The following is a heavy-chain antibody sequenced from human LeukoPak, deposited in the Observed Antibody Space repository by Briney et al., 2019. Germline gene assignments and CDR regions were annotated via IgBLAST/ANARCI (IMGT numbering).Heavy chain of an antibody. CDR2: IYHSGST. V-gene: IGHV4-30-2*01. CDR3: ARFGYYDSSGYSFDY. CDR1: GGSISSGGYS. Sequence: SETLSLTCAVSGGSISSGGYSWSWIRQPPGKGLEWIGYIYHSGSTYYNPSLKSRVTISVDRSKNQFSLKLSSVTAVDTAVYYCARFGYYDSSGYSFDYWGQGTLVTVSS. D-gene: IGHD3-22*01. J-gene: IGHJ4*02.